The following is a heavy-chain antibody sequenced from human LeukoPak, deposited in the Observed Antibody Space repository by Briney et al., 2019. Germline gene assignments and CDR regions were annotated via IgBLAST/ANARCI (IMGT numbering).Heavy chain of an antibody. Sequence: GGSLRLSCAASPGITFSDYWMNWVRQAPGKGLKWVAIIRQDGRETLYLDSVRGRFTISRDNAKSSVYLEINSLRAEDTAVYYCVGGIGWQPDYWGQGTLVTVSS. CDR2: IRQDGRET. V-gene: IGHV3-7*03. J-gene: IGHJ4*02. CDR3: VGGIGWQPDY. D-gene: IGHD6-19*01. CDR1: PGITFSDYW.